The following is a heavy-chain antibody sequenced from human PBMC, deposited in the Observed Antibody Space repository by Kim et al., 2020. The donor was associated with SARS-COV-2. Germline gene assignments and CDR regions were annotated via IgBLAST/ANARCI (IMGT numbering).Heavy chain of an antibody. J-gene: IGHJ5*02. CDR3: ARDYYDSSGYYNNWFDP. D-gene: IGHD3-22*01. CDR1: GFTFSSYA. V-gene: IGHV3-30*04. Sequence: GGSLRLSCAASGFTFSSYAMHWVRQAPGKGLEWVAVISYDGSNKYYADSVKGRFTISRDNSKNTLYLQMNSLRAEDTAVYYCARDYYDSSGYYNNWFDPWGQGTLVTVSS. CDR2: ISYDGSNK.